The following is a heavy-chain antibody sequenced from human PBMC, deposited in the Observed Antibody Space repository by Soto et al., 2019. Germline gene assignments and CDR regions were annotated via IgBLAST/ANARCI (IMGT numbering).Heavy chain of an antibody. V-gene: IGHV3-23*01. CDR1: GFTFSNYA. CDR3: ARRLLGATVTYFDY. D-gene: IGHD1-26*01. CDR2: IDSSGGST. J-gene: IGHJ4*01. Sequence: GGSLRLSCAASGFTFSNYAMGWVRQAPGKGLEWVSSIDSSGGSTYYADSVKGRFTMSRDKSKNTLYLQMNSLRAEDTAVYYCARRLLGATVTYFDYWGLGTLVTVSS.